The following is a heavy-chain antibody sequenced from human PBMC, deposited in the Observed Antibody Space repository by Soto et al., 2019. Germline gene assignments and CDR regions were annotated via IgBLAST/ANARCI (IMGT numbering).Heavy chain of an antibody. CDR1: GGTFSSYA. V-gene: IGHV1-69*13. Sequence: GASVKVSCKASGGTFSSYAISWVRQAPGQGLEWMGGIIPIFGTANYAQKFQGRVTITADESTSTAYMELSSLRSEDTAVYYCARSPIVVVPAAITYYGMDVWGQGTTVTVSS. J-gene: IGHJ6*02. CDR3: ARSPIVVVPAAITYYGMDV. CDR2: IIPIFGTA. D-gene: IGHD2-2*02.